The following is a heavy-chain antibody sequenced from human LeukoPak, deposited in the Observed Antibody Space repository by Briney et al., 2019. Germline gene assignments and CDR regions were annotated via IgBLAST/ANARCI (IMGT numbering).Heavy chain of an antibody. V-gene: IGHV3-23*01. CDR3: TRGGSVAGTYYFDY. Sequence: GGSLRLSCAASGFTFSSYAMSWVRQAPGKGLEWVSAISGSGGSTYYADSVKGRFTISRDNSKNTLYLQMNSLKTEDTAVYYCTRGGSVAGTYYFDYWGQGTLVTVSS. J-gene: IGHJ4*02. D-gene: IGHD6-19*01. CDR1: GFTFSSYA. CDR2: ISGSGGST.